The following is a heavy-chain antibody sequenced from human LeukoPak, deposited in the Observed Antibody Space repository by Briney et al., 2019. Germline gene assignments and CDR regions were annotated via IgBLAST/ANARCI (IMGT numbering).Heavy chain of an antibody. CDR2: IIPIFGTA. CDR1: GGTFSSYA. CDR3: ARGLYSSGWYLDY. V-gene: IGHV1-69*06. Sequence: GSSVKASCKASGGTFSSYAISWVRQAPGQGLERMGGIIPIFGTANYAQKFQGRVTITADKSTSTAYMELSSLRAEDTAVYYCARGLYSSGWYLDYWGQGILVTVSS. D-gene: IGHD6-19*01. J-gene: IGHJ4*02.